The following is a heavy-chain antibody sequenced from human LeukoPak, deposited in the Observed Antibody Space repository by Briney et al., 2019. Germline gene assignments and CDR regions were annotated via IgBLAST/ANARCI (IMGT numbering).Heavy chain of an antibody. D-gene: IGHD6-19*01. V-gene: IGHV3-49*03. Sequence: GGSLRLSCTASGFTFGDYAMSWFRQAPGKGLEWVGFIRSKAYGGTTEYAASVKGRFTISRDDSKSIAYLQMNSLKTEDTAVYYCTREPYSSGWYVLFDYWGQGTLVTVSS. CDR1: GFTFGDYA. J-gene: IGHJ4*02. CDR2: IRSKAYGGTT. CDR3: TREPYSSGWYVLFDY.